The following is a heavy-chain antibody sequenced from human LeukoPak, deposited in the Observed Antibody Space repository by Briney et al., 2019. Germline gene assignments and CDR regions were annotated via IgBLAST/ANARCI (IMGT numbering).Heavy chain of an antibody. Sequence: PGGSLRLSCAASGFTFDDYGMSWVRQAPGKGLEWVSGINWNGGSTGYADSVKGRFTISRDNAKNSLYLQLNSLRAEDTAMYYCARDDYGDYFFDFWGQGTLVTVSS. CDR1: GFTFDDYG. CDR3: ARDDYGDYFFDF. D-gene: IGHD4-17*01. V-gene: IGHV3-20*04. CDR2: INWNGGST. J-gene: IGHJ4*02.